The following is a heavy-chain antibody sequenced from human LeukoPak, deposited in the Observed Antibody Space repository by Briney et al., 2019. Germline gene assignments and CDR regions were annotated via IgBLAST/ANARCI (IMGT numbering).Heavy chain of an antibody. CDR2: IKQDGSEI. V-gene: IGHV3-7*01. Sequence: AGGSLRLSCAASGFTFSSYWMSWVRQAPGKGLEWVANIKQDGSEIYYVDSVKGRFTISRGNAKNSLYLQMNSLRAEDTAVYYCARDNGRQWLVRGTDAFDIWGQGTMVTVSS. J-gene: IGHJ3*02. CDR3: ARDNGRQWLVRGTDAFDI. CDR1: GFTFSSYW. D-gene: IGHD6-19*01.